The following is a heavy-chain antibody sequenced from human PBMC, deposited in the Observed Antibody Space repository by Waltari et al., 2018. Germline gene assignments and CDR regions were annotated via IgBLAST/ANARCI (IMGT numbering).Heavy chain of an antibody. CDR1: GYTFTGYY. J-gene: IGHJ4*02. Sequence: QVQLVQSGAEVKKPGASVKVSCKASGYTFTGYYMHWVRQAPGQGLEWMGWITPNSGGTNDAQKFQCRVTMTRDPSISTAYMELSRLRSDDTAVYYCARESARLGYSYDSEDDYWGQGTLVTVSS. CDR2: ITPNSGGT. D-gene: IGHD3-22*01. CDR3: ARESARLGYSYDSEDDY. V-gene: IGHV1-2*02.